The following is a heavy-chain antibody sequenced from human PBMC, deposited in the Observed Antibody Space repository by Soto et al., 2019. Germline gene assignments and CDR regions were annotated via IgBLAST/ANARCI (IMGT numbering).Heavy chain of an antibody. D-gene: IGHD4-17*01. CDR1: GYTFTSYD. J-gene: IGHJ4*02. Sequence: QVQLVQSGAEVKKPGASVKVSCKASGYTFTSYDTTWVRQATGQGLEWMGWMNPNSGNSGDAQQFQGRVTTTRNTSISTAYMELSSLRSEDTAVYYCARTLYGDNVDYWGQGTLVTVSS. CDR3: ARTLYGDNVDY. V-gene: IGHV1-8*01. CDR2: MNPNSGNS.